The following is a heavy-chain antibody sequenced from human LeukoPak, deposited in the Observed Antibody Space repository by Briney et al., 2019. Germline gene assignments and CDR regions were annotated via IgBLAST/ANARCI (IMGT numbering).Heavy chain of an antibody. D-gene: IGHD5-18*01. V-gene: IGHV3-30*18. CDR2: ISYDGSNK. J-gene: IGHJ6*02. Sequence: GGSLRLPCAASGFTFSSYGMHWVRQAPGKGLEWVAVISYDGSNKYYADSVKGRFTISRDNSKNTLYLQMNSLRAEDTAVYYCAKHRGYSCGSLGMDVWGQGTTVTVSS. CDR3: AKHRGYSCGSLGMDV. CDR1: GFTFSSYG.